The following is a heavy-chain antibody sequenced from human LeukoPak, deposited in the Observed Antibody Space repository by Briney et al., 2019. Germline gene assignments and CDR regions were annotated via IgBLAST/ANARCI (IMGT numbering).Heavy chain of an antibody. D-gene: IGHD3-22*01. CDR2: ISGSGCST. CDR3: AKFDSYYYDSSGSNFDY. V-gene: IGHV3-23*01. J-gene: IGHJ4*02. CDR1: GFTFSSYA. Sequence: GGSLRLSSAASGFTFSSYAMSWVRQAPGKGLEWVSAISGSGCSTYYADSVKGRFTISRDNSKNTLYLQMNSLRAEDTAVYYCAKFDSYYYDSSGSNFDYWGQGTLVTVSS.